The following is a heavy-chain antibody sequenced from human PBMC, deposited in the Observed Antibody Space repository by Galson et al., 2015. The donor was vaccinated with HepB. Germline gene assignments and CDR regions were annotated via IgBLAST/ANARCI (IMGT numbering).Heavy chain of an antibody. CDR3: ARDEGGEVFGIAAAGTIGWFDP. Sequence: SVKVSCKASGYTFTSYGISWVRQAPGQGLEWMGWISAYNGNTNYAQKLQGRVTMTTDTSTSTAYMELRSLRSDDTAVYYCARDEGGEVFGIAAAGTIGWFDPWGQGTLVTVSS. V-gene: IGHV1-18*01. J-gene: IGHJ5*02. D-gene: IGHD6-13*01. CDR2: ISAYNGNT. CDR1: GYTFTSYG.